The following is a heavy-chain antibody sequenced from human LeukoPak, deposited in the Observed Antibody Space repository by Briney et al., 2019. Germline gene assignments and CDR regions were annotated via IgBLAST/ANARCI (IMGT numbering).Heavy chain of an antibody. CDR2: ISTYNGNT. D-gene: IGHD3-3*01. CDR1: GYTFNSYD. V-gene: IGHV1-18*01. Sequence: ASVKVSCKASGYTFNSYDISWVRQAPGQGLEWMAWISTYNGNTNYARKVQGRATMTTDTSTSTAYMELRSLRSDDTDVYYCARVLRYDFWSAYYFDYWGQGTLVTVSS. CDR3: ARVLRYDFWSAYYFDY. J-gene: IGHJ4*02.